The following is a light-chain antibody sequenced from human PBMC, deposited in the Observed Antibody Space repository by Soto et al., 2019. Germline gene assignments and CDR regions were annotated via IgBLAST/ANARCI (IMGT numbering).Light chain of an antibody. CDR1: QSVSSN. J-gene: IGKJ4*01. CDR3: QQYNNWPLT. CDR2: GAS. V-gene: IGKV3-15*01. Sequence: EIVMTQSPATQSVSPGERATVSCRASQSVSSNLAWYQQKPGQAPRLLIYGASTRATGIPARFSGSGSGTEFTLTISSLQSEDFAVYHCQQYNNWPLTFGGGTKVEIK.